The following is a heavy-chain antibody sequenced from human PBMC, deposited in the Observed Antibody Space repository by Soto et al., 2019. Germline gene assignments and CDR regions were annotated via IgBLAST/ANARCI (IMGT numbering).Heavy chain of an antibody. CDR3: ARELGYCSSTSCYPYYYYGMDV. D-gene: IGHD2-2*01. Sequence: GVSLILSCAASGFTFSSYSMNWVRQAPGKGLEWVSSISSSSSYIYYAYSVKGRFTISRDNAKNSLYLQMNSLRAEDTAVYYCARELGYCSSTSCYPYYYYGMDVWGQGTTVTVSS. CDR1: GFTFSSYS. V-gene: IGHV3-21*01. J-gene: IGHJ6*02. CDR2: ISSSSSYI.